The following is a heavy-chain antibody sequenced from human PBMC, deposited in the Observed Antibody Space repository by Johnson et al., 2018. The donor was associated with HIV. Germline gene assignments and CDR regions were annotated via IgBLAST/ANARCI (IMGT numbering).Heavy chain of an antibody. Sequence: VQLVESGGGVVRPGGSLRLSCAASGFTFDDYGMSWVRQAPGKGLEWVSGINWNGGSTGYADSVKGRFTLSRDNAKNSLYLQMNSLRAEDTAVYYCAKGDDSSGWYNGAFDIWGQGTMVTVSS. CDR3: AKGDDSSGWYNGAFDI. V-gene: IGHV3-20*04. D-gene: IGHD6-19*01. CDR1: GFTFDDYG. J-gene: IGHJ3*02. CDR2: INWNGGST.